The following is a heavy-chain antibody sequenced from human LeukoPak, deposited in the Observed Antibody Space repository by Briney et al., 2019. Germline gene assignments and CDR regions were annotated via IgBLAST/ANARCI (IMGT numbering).Heavy chain of an antibody. CDR3: ARDSSGWDFDY. CDR1: GYTFTGYY. D-gene: IGHD6-19*01. CDR2: INPNSGGT. J-gene: IGHJ4*02. Sequence: ASVKVSCKASGYTFTGYYMHWVRQAPGQGLEWMGRINPNSGGTNYAQKFQGRVTMTRDTSISTAYMELSRLRSDDTAVHYCARDSSGWDFDYWGQGTLVTVSS. V-gene: IGHV1-2*06.